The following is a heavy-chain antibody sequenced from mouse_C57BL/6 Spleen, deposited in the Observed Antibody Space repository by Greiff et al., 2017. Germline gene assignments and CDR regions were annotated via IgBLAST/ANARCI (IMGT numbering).Heavy chain of an antibody. Sequence: VKLVESGPGLVAPSQSLSITCTVSGFSLTSYGVHWVRQPPGKGLEWLVVLWSDGSTTYNSALKSRLSISQDNSKSQVFLKMNSLQTDDTAMYYCARKDGNSSSMDYWGQGTSVTVSS. D-gene: IGHD1-1*01. J-gene: IGHJ4*01. CDR1: GFSLTSYG. V-gene: IGHV2-6*02. CDR2: LWSDGST. CDR3: ARKDGNSSSMDY.